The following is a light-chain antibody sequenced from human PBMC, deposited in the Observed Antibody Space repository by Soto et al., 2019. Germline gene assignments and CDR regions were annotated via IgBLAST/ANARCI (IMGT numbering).Light chain of an antibody. CDR3: QHLNDYRYT. CDR1: QAISSS. CDR2: AAS. V-gene: IGKV1-9*01. Sequence: DIQLTQSPSFLSASVGDRVTITCRASQAISSSLAWYQHNPGKAPKLLIYAASTLQNGVPSSFSGSGSRTEFTLSISSLQPEDCATYYCQHLNDYRYTFGQGTKVESK. J-gene: IGKJ2*01.